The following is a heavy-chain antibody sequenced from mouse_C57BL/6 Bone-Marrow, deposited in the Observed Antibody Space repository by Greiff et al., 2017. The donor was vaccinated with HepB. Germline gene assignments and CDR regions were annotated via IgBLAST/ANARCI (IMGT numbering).Heavy chain of an antibody. CDR1: GYTFTSYW. D-gene: IGHD4-1*01. CDR3: ARTGTSPFDY. V-gene: IGHV1-55*01. CDR2: LYPGSGST. J-gene: IGHJ2*01. Sequence: QVQLQQPGAELVKPGASVKMSCKASGYTFTSYWITWVKQRPGQGLEWIGELYPGSGSTNYNEKFKSKATLTVDTSSSTAYMQLSSLTSEDSAVYDCARTGTSPFDYWGQGTTLTVSS.